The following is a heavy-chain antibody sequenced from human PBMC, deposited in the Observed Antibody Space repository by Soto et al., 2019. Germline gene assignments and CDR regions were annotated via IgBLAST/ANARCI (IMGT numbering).Heavy chain of an antibody. CDR1: GFSFKNYA. CDR2: ISSDGTKR. Sequence: PGGSLRLSCAASGFSFKNYAMHWVRQAPGKGPEWVAVISSDGTKRDYVDSVTGRFTISRDNSRNTLYLHMNTLRLEDTAVYYCARAEVTMVRSDYWGQGTLVTVSS. V-gene: IGHV3-30*04. CDR3: ARAEVTMVRSDY. J-gene: IGHJ4*02. D-gene: IGHD3-10*01.